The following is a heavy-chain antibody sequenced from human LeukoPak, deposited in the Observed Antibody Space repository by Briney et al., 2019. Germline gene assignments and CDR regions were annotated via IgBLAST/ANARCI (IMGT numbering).Heavy chain of an antibody. D-gene: IGHD3-10*01. CDR2: INSDGSST. V-gene: IGHV3-74*01. CDR1: GFTFSNYW. J-gene: IGHJ6*02. Sequence: GGSLRLSCAASGFTFSNYWMHWVRQAPGKGLVWVSRINSDGSSTTYADSVKGRFTISRDNAKNTLYLQMNSLRAEDTAVYYCARDYGRSRDYGMDVWGQGTTSPSP. CDR3: ARDYGRSRDYGMDV.